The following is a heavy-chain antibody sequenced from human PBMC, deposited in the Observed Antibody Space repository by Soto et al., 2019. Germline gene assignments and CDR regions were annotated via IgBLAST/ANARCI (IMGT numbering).Heavy chain of an antibody. D-gene: IGHD2-21*02. CDR3: ARDLWGYCGADCYPLDV. Sequence: SETLSLTCTVSSASISSSSYTWGWIRQPPGKGLEWIGYMYNTGSTIYNPSLKSRVTISVDTSKNQFSLKLNSVTAADTAVYYCARDLWGYCGADCYPLDVWGQGTTVTVSS. CDR1: SASISSSSYT. V-gene: IGHV4-61*01. J-gene: IGHJ6*02. CDR2: MYNTGST.